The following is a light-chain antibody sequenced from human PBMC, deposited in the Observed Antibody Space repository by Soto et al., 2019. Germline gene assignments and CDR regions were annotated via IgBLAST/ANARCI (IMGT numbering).Light chain of an antibody. CDR1: SSNIGTNT. CDR3: AERDDSLSGHFV. CDR2: NNY. V-gene: IGLV1-44*01. J-gene: IGLJ1*01. Sequence: QAVVTQPPSASGTPGQRVTISCSGSSSNIGTNTVSWYQHLPGTAPKLLIYNNYQRPSGVPDRFSRSKSCTLAPLAISGLQSDDQADYYCAERDDSLSGHFVFGTGTKLTVL.